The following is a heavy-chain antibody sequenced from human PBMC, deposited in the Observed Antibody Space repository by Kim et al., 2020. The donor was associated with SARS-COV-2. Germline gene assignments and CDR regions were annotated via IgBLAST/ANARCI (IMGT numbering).Heavy chain of an antibody. D-gene: IGHD1-26*01. CDR2: INADRSVI. J-gene: IGHJ4*02. CDR1: GFTFSDHW. CDR3: ARGSGSYGFDS. Sequence: GGSLRLSCAASGFTFSDHWMHWVRQAPGKGPVWVSRINADRSVIEYAASVQGRFTISRDNAKSTLDLQMNSLRPEDTAVYYCARGSGSYGFDSWGQGILV. V-gene: IGHV3-74*01.